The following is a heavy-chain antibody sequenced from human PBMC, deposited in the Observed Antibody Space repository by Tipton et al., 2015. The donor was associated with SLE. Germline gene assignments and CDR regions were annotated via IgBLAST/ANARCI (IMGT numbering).Heavy chain of an antibody. V-gene: IGHV4-61*09. CDR3: AREGERWLQLYYFDY. J-gene: IGHJ4*02. CDR1: GGSISSGSYY. D-gene: IGHD5-24*01. CDR2: IYTSGST. Sequence: TLSLTCTVSGGSISSGSYYWSWIRQPAGKGLEWIGYIYTSGSTNYNPSLKSRVTISVDTSKNQFSLKLTSVTAADTAVYYCAREGERWLQLYYFDYWGQGTLVTVSS.